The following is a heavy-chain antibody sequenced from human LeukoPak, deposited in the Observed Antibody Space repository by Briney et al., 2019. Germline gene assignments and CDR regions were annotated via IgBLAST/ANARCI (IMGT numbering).Heavy chain of an antibody. CDR2: IYYSGST. V-gene: IGHV4-59*01. D-gene: IGHD3-22*01. Sequence: PSETLSLTCTVSGGPISSYYWSWIRQPPGKGLEWIGYIYYSGSTNYNPSLKSRVTISVDTSKNQFSLKLSSVTAADTAVYYCARGYYYYDSSGGFDYWGQGTLVTVSS. CDR1: GGPISSYY. CDR3: ARGYYYYDSSGGFDY. J-gene: IGHJ4*02.